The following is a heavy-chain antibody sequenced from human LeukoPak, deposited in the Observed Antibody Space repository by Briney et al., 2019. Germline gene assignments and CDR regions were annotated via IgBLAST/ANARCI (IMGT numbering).Heavy chain of an antibody. J-gene: IGHJ4*02. CDR2: IYTSGTT. V-gene: IGHV4-4*07. CDR3: ARLSLKVLEWSPTKGKETHYFDY. D-gene: IGHD3-3*01. Sequence: SETLSLTCTVSGGSISNYYWSWIRQPAGKGLEWIGRIYTSGTTHYNPSLKSRVTMSVDTSKNQFSLNLSSVTAADTAVYYCARLSLKVLEWSPTKGKETHYFDYWGQGTLVTVSS. CDR1: GGSISNYY.